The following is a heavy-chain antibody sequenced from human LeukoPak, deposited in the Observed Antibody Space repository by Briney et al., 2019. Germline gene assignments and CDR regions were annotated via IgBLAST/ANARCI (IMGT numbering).Heavy chain of an antibody. J-gene: IGHJ4*02. V-gene: IGHV1-24*01. CDR3: ATSLGLRYFDWLSGGLDY. Sequence: GASVKVSCKVSGYTLTELSMHWVRQAPGKGLEWMGGFDPEDGETIYAQKFQGRVTMTEDTSTDTAYMELSSLRSEDTAVYYCATSLGLRYFDWLSGGLDYWGQGTLVTVSS. CDR1: GYTLTELS. D-gene: IGHD3-9*01. CDR2: FDPEDGET.